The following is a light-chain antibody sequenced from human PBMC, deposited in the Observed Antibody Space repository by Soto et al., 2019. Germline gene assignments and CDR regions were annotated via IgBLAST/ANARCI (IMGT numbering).Light chain of an antibody. CDR3: PQYNSYPLT. Sequence: DIQMTQSPSTLSASVGDRVTITCRASQSFNNRLAWYQQKPGKAPKLLIHKASSLESGVPSRFSGSGSGTEFTLIITSLQPDDFGTYYSPQYNSYPLTFGGGTKVEIK. J-gene: IGKJ4*01. CDR2: KAS. V-gene: IGKV1-5*03. CDR1: QSFNNR.